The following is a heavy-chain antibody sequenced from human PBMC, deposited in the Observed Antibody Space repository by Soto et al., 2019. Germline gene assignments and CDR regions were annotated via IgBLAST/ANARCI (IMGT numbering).Heavy chain of an antibody. CDR1: GFTFSSYA. Sequence: EVQLLESGGGLVQPRGSLSLSCASSGFTFSSYAMSWVRQAPGKGLEWVSAISGSGDSTYYADSVKGRFTISRDSSKKTLYLQMNSLRPEDTAVYYCARDIDISGWGTFQHWGQGKLVTVSA. CDR2: ISGSGDST. J-gene: IGHJ1*01. D-gene: IGHD6-19*01. CDR3: ARDIDISGWGTFQH. V-gene: IGHV3-23*01.